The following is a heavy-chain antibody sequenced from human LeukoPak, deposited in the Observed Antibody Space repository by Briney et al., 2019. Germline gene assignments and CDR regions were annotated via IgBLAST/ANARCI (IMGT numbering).Heavy chain of an antibody. CDR1: GFTFTTYA. Sequence: GASVKVSCKASGFTFTTYAFSWVRQAPGQGLEWMGWISAHNGNTNYAQKLQGRVTMTTDTSTNTAYMELRSLRFDDTAVYYCARHFSSGWPLEALDVWGQGTLVTGSS. D-gene: IGHD6-19*01. V-gene: IGHV1-18*01. CDR2: ISAHNGNT. J-gene: IGHJ3*01. CDR3: ARHFSSGWPLEALDV.